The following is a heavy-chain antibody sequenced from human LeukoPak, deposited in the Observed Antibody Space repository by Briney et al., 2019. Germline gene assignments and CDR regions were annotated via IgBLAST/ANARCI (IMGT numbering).Heavy chain of an antibody. D-gene: IGHD6-6*01. V-gene: IGHV3-48*01. CDR1: GFTFSSYS. CDR2: ISSSSSTI. Sequence: GGSLRLSCAASGFTFSSYSMTWVRQAPGKGLEWVSYISSSSSTIYYADSVKGRFTISRDNAKNSLYLQMNSLRAEDTAVYYCARYSSSSGPDYWGQGTLVTVSS. CDR3: ARYSSSSGPDY. J-gene: IGHJ4*02.